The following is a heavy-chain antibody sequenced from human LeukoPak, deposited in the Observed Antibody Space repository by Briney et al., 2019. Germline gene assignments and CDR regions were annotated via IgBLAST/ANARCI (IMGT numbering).Heavy chain of an antibody. CDR1: GFTFSSYW. CDR2: IKQDGSEK. Sequence: GGSLRLSCAASGFTFSSYWMSWVRQAPGKGLEWVANIKQDGSEKYYVDSVKGRFTISRDNAKNSLYLQMNSLRAEDTAVYYCAKAKRWFGESFDYWGQGTLVTVSS. V-gene: IGHV3-7*01. J-gene: IGHJ4*02. D-gene: IGHD3-10*01. CDR3: AKAKRWFGESFDY.